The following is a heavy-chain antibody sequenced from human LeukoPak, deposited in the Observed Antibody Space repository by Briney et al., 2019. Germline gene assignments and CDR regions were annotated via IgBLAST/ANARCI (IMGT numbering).Heavy chain of an antibody. V-gene: IGHV3-23*01. D-gene: IGHD2-8*01. CDR3: AKQSYARSLGE. Sequence: GSLRLSCATSGFPFSDFSMSWVRQAPGKGLEWISTTNSGGTSTYYAESVKGRFTISRDNSKNTLYLQMSSLRVEDTAVNYCAKQSYARSLGEGGPGTLVSVSS. CDR2: TNSGGTST. J-gene: IGHJ4*02. CDR1: GFPFSDFS.